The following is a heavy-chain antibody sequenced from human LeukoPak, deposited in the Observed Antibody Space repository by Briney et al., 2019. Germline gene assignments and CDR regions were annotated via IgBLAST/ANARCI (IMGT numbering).Heavy chain of an antibody. CDR3: ARLDTYYDFWSGYYYYMDV. D-gene: IGHD3-3*01. J-gene: IGHJ6*03. CDR2: IYTSGST. Sequence: SETLSLTCTVSGGSISSYYWSWIRQPPGKGLEWIGYIYTSGSTNYNPSLKSRVTISVDTFKNQFSLKLSSVTAADTAVYYCARLDTYYDFWSGYYYYMDVWGKGTTVTVSS. V-gene: IGHV4-4*09. CDR1: GGSISSYY.